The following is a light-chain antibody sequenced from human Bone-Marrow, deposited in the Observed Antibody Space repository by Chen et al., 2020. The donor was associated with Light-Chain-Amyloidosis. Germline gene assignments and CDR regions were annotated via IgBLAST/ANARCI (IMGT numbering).Light chain of an antibody. Sequence: QSALTQPASVSGSPGKSITIPCTGTSSYVGGDNHVSWYQQHPDKAPKLMIYEVTNRPSWVPDRFSGSKSDNTASLTISGLQTEDEADYFCSSYTITNTLVFGSGTRVTVL. J-gene: IGLJ1*01. V-gene: IGLV2-14*01. CDR3: SSYTITNTLV. CDR1: SSYVGGDNH. CDR2: EVT.